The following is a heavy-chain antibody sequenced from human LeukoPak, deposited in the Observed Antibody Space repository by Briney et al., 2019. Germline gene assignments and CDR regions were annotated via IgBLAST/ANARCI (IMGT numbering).Heavy chain of an antibody. D-gene: IGHD6-19*01. CDR2: INPNSGGT. J-gene: IGHJ4*02. CDR1: GYTFTGYY. V-gene: IGHV1-2*02. CDR3: ARDREAVAGTDRGFWSPYYYFDY. Sequence: ASVKVSCKASGYTFTGYYMHWVRQAPGQGLEWMGWINPNSGGTNYAQKFQGRVTMTRDTSISTAYMELSRLRSDDTAVYYCARDREAVAGTDRGFWSPYYYFDYWGQGTLVTVSS.